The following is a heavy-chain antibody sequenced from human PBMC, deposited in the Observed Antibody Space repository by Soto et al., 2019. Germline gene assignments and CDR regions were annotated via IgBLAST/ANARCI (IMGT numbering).Heavy chain of an antibody. CDR1: GFTFSSYA. D-gene: IGHD2-15*01. CDR3: ARDPGNVVVVAATEDY. J-gene: IGHJ4*02. V-gene: IGHV3-30-3*01. CDR2: ISYDGSNK. Sequence: GGSLRLSCAASGFTFSSYAMHWVRQAPGKGLEWVAVISYDGSNKYYADSVKGRFTISRDNSKNTLYLQMNSLRAEDTAVYYCARDPGNVVVVAATEDYWGQGTLVTVSS.